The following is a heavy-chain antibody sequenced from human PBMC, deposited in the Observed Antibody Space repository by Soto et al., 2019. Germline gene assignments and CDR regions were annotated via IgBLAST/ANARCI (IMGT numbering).Heavy chain of an antibody. Sequence: QVQLVQSGAEVKKPGSSVKVSCKASGGTFSSYAISWVRQAPGQGLEWLVGIIPIFGTANYAQKFQGRVTITADKSTSTAYLWRCSLRSEDTVVYYCARSMTTFGGVIVTTGYWGQGTRVTVSS. CDR1: GGTFSSYA. CDR2: IIPIFGTA. J-gene: IGHJ4*02. CDR3: ARSMTTFGGVIVTTGY. D-gene: IGHD3-16*02. V-gene: IGHV1-69*06.